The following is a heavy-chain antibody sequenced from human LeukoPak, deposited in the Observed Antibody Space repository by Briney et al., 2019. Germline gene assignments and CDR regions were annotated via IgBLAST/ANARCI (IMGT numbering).Heavy chain of an antibody. CDR2: INAGNGNT. CDR1: GYTFTSYA. D-gene: IGHD3-22*01. V-gene: IGHV1-3*01. J-gene: IGHJ4*02. Sequence: ASVKVSCKASGYTFTSYAMHWARQAPGQRLEWMGWINAGNGNTKYSQKFQGRVTITRDTSASTAYMELSSLRSEDTAVYYCASGDSSGYWRSPTDYWGQGTLVTVSS. CDR3: ASGDSSGYWRSPTDY.